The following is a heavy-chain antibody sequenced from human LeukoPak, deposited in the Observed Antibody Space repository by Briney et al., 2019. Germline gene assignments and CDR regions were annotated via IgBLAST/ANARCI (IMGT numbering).Heavy chain of an antibody. CDR3: AREEDSSSWSFDY. D-gene: IGHD6-13*01. CDR1: GGSVSSGSYY. J-gene: IGHJ4*02. Sequence: PSETLSLTCTVSGGSVSSGSYYWSWIRQPAGKGLEWIGRIYTGGSTNYNPSLKSRVTISVDTSKNQFSLKLGSVTAADAAVYYCAREEDSSSWSFDYWGQGTLVTVSS. CDR2: IYTGGST. V-gene: IGHV4-61*02.